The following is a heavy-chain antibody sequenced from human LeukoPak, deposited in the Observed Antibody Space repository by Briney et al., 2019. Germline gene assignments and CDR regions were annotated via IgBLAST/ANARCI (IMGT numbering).Heavy chain of an antibody. CDR1: GFIFEDYT. J-gene: IGHJ4*02. CDR2: ISWDGTT. CDR3: VKDLSYESSGSFFDF. D-gene: IGHD3-22*01. Sequence: GGSLRLSRAASGFIFEDYTMHWVRQAPGKTLEWVSLISWDGTTYYADSVKGRFTISRDNSKDSLYLQMDTLRSEDTAFYYCVKDLSYESSGSFFDFWGQGTLVTVS. V-gene: IGHV3-43*01.